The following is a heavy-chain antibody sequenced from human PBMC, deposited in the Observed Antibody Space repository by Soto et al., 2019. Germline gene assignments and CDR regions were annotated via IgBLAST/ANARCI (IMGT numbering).Heavy chain of an antibody. Sequence: QLHLQESGPGLVKPSETLSLTCTVSGDSFSTSNYYWGWIRQPPGKGLEWIGNIFYGGGTGVTYYNPSLNSRVIISVDTSKNQFSLKLRSITAAETAFYFCARRGGGDSLFDSWGQGKLVTVSS. CDR3: ARRGGGDSLFDS. CDR1: GDSFSTSNYY. CDR2: IFYGGGTGVT. J-gene: IGHJ4*02. V-gene: IGHV4-39*01. D-gene: IGHD4-17*01.